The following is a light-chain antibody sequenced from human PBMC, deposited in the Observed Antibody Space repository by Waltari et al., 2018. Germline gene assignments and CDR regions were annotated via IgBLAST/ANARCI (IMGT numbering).Light chain of an antibody. CDR1: QLGDKY. CDR3: QTWDSVPHVV. Sequence: SYELTQPPSVSVSPGQTASITRSGDQLGDKYACWYQQKPGQSPVLVVYQDTKRPSGTPELFSGAKSGNTATLTISGTRTMEEADYYCQTWDSVPHVVFGGGTKLTV. CDR2: QDT. V-gene: IGLV3-1*01. J-gene: IGLJ2*01.